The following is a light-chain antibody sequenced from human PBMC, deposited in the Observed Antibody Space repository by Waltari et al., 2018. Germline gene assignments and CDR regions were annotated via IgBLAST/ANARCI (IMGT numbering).Light chain of an antibody. Sequence: QAVLTQPSSLSASPGASASLTCTLRSGINVGTYRIYWYQQKPGSPPQYLLRYKSDSDKQQGPGVPSRFSGSKAASANAGILLISGLQSEDEADYYCMIWYNSAWVFGGGTKLTV. CDR1: SGINVGTYR. V-gene: IGLV5-45*03. CDR3: MIWYNSAWV. J-gene: IGLJ3*02. CDR2: YKSDSDK.